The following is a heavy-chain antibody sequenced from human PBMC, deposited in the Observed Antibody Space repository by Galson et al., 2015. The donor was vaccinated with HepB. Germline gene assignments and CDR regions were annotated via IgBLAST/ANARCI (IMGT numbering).Heavy chain of an antibody. CDR2: ISSSSSYT. D-gene: IGHD2-2*01. Sequence: SLRLSCAASGFTFSDYYMSWIRQAPGKGLEWVSYISSSSSYTNYADSVKGRFTISRDNAKNSLYLQMNSLRAEDTAVYYCASARYCSSTSCESPMDVWGKGTTVTVSS. J-gene: IGHJ6*04. CDR1: GFTFSDYY. CDR3: ASARYCSSTSCESPMDV. V-gene: IGHV3-11*06.